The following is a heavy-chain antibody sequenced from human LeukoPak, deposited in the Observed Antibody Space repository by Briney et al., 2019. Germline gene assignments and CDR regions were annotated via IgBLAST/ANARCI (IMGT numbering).Heavy chain of an antibody. CDR2: IYYSGST. CDR1: DGSINSFY. D-gene: IGHD5-12*01. J-gene: IGHJ3*02. V-gene: IGHV4-59*01. CDR3: ARVYGSGYDFRGAFDI. Sequence: SETLSLTCTVSDGSINSFYWSWIRQPPGKGLEWIGYIYYSGSTNYNPSLKSRVTISVDTSKNQFSLRLNSVTAADTAVYYCARVYGSGYDFRGAFDIWGQGTMVTVSS.